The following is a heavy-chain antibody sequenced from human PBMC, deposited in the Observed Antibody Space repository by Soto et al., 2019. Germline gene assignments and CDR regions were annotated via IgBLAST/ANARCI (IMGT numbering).Heavy chain of an antibody. CDR2: IYYSGST. J-gene: IGHJ4*02. D-gene: IGHD3-10*01. V-gene: IGHV4-59*12. CDR3: ARGPEWASMVRGTFDY. Sequence: SETLSLTCTVSGGSISSYYWSWIRQPPGKGLEWIGYIYYSGSTNYNPSLKSRVTISVDTSKNQFSLKLSSVTAADTAVYYCARGPEWASMVRGTFDYWGQGTLVTVSS. CDR1: GGSISSYY.